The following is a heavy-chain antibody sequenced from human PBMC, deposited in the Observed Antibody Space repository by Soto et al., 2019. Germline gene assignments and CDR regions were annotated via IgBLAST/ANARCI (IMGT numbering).Heavy chain of an antibody. D-gene: IGHD3-10*01. Sequence: SETLSLTCTVAGGSISSGGYYWNWIRQHPGKGLEWIGYIYYSGSTYYNPSLKSRVTISVDTSKNQFSLTLNSIIAADTAVYYCARDRTVRGVRSFFDYWGQGTLVTVSS. CDR3: ARDRTVRGVRSFFDY. V-gene: IGHV4-31*03. J-gene: IGHJ4*02. CDR2: IYYSGST. CDR1: GGSISSGGYY.